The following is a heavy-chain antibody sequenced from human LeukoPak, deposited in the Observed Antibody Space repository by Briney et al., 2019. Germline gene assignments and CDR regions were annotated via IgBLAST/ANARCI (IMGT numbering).Heavy chain of an antibody. Sequence: SETLSLTCTVSGYSISSGYYWGWSRQPPGKGLEGIGSIYHSGSTYYNPSLKSRVTISVDTSKNQFSLKLSSVTAADTAVYYCARCYYDSSGYYYDAFDIWGQGTMVTVSS. J-gene: IGHJ3*02. CDR1: GYSISSGYY. CDR3: ARCYYDSSGYYYDAFDI. V-gene: IGHV4-38-2*02. CDR2: IYHSGST. D-gene: IGHD3-22*01.